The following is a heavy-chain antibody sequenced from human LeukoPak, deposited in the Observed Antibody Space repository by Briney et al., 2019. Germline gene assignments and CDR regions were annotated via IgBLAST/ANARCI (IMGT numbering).Heavy chain of an antibody. CDR3: ARGSGSSDY. CDR2: IYTSGST. J-gene: IGHJ4*02. CDR1: GGSISSYY. V-gene: IGHV4-4*07. D-gene: IGHD3-10*01. Sequence: PSETLSLTCTVSGGSISSYYWSWVRQPAGKGLKWIGRIYTSGSTNYNPSLKSRVTMSVDTSKNQFSLKLSSVTAADTAVYYCARGSGSSDYWGQGTLVTVSS.